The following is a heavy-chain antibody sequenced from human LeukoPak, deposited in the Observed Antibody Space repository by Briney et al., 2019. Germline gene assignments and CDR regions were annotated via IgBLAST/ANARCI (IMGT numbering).Heavy chain of an antibody. J-gene: IGHJ4*02. CDR1: GFPFSNGR. D-gene: IGHD3-3*01. CDR2: IKSKTDGGTT. Sequence: GGPLRLFCAASGFPFSNGRTSWVRQAPGKGLEWVGCIKSKTDGGTTDYAAPVKGSFTISRDDSKNTLYLQMNSLKTEDTAVYYCTTDPGGYYDFWSGYYTDYWGQGTLVTVSS. CDR3: TTDPGGYYDFWSGYYTDY. V-gene: IGHV3-15*01.